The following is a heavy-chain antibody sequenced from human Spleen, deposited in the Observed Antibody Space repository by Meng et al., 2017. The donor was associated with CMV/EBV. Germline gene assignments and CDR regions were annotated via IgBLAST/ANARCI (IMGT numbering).Heavy chain of an antibody. CDR2: IYDTGSS. D-gene: IGHD3-22*01. CDR1: GGPISSYY. V-gene: IGHV4-59*12. CDR3: ARDVYDSSGLGWGFDP. J-gene: IGHJ5*02. Sequence: PGGPISSYYWGCLRQPPGKGLKWIAYIYDTGSSNYNPSLESRVTISVDTSKNQFSLKLTSVTPEDTAVYYCARDVYDSSGLGWGFDPWGQGTLVTVSS.